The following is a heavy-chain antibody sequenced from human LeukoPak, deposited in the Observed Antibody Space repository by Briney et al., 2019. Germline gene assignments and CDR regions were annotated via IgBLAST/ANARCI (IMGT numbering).Heavy chain of an antibody. D-gene: IGHD6-19*01. J-gene: IGHJ4*02. CDR3: AKAEQWLGYDY. V-gene: IGHV3-74*01. Sequence: PGGSLRLSCAASGFTFSSYWMHWVRQAPGKGLVWVSRINSDGSSTSYADSVKGRFTISRDNAKNTLYLQMNSLRAEDTAVYYCAKAEQWLGYDYWGQGTLVTVSS. CDR1: GFTFSSYW. CDR2: INSDGSST.